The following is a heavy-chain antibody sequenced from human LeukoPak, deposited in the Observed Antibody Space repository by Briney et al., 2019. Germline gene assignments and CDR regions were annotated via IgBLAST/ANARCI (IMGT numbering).Heavy chain of an antibody. CDR2: INPSGGST. D-gene: IGHD3-16*01. CDR1: GYTFTSYY. Sequence: ASVKVSCKASGYTFTSYYMHWVRQAPGQGLEWMGIINPSGGSTSYAQKFQGRVTMTRDTSTSTVYMELSSLRSEDTAVYYCARGPDVTSERRYYYYYCGMDVWGQGTTVTVSS. CDR3: ARGPDVTSERRYYYYYCGMDV. J-gene: IGHJ6*02. V-gene: IGHV1-46*01.